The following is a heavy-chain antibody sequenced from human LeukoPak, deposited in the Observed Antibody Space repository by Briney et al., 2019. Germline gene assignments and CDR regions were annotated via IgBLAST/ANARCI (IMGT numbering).Heavy chain of an antibody. J-gene: IGHJ4*02. CDR1: GYTFTGYY. V-gene: IGHV1-2*02. Sequence: ASVKVSCKASGYTFTGYYMHWVRQAPGQGLEWMGWINPNSGGTNYAQKFQGRVTMTRDTSISTAYMELSRLRSVDTAVYYCARGYGYGSNEPDYWGQGTLVTVSS. D-gene: IGHD5-18*01. CDR3: ARGYGYGSNEPDY. CDR2: INPNSGGT.